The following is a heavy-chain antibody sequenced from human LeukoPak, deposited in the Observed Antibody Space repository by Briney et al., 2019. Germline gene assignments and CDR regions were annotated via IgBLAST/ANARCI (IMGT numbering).Heavy chain of an antibody. V-gene: IGHV3-7*01. J-gene: IGHJ5*02. CDR2: IRQDGSAK. CDR3: ARAAKVRGVTKNWFDP. CDR1: GFTFSRYW. Sequence: GGSLRLSCAASGFTFSRYWMSWVRQAPGKGLEWVGNIRQDGSAKYYLDSVKGRFTISRDNSKNTLYLQMNSLRAEDTAVYYCARAAKVRGVTKNWFDPWGQGTLVTVSS. D-gene: IGHD3-10*01.